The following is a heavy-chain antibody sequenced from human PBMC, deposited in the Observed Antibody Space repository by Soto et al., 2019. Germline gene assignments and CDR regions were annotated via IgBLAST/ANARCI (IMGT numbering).Heavy chain of an antibody. CDR3: ARVSIGSSSFGWYYYYGMDV. D-gene: IGHD6-6*01. Sequence: PSETLSLTCTVSGSSISSYYWSWIRQPPGKGLEWIGYIYYSGSTNYNPSLKSRVTISVDTSENQFSLKLSSVTAADTAVYYCARVSIGSSSFGWYYYYGMDVWGQGTTVTVSS. CDR2: IYYSGST. J-gene: IGHJ6*02. V-gene: IGHV4-59*01. CDR1: GSSISSYY.